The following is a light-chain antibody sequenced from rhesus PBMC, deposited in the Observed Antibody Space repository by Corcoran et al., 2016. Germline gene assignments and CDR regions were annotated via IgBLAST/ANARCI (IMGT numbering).Light chain of an antibody. CDR3: QHNYGTPFT. J-gene: IGKJ3*01. CDR1: ETVNNY. V-gene: IGKV1-74*01. CDR2: EAS. Sequence: DIQLTQSPSSLSASVGDTVTITCRASETVNNYLNWYQQKPGKAPKLLIFEASTLQGGVPPRFSGSGSGTDYTLIISSLQSEDVATYYCQHNYGTPFTFGPGTKLDIK.